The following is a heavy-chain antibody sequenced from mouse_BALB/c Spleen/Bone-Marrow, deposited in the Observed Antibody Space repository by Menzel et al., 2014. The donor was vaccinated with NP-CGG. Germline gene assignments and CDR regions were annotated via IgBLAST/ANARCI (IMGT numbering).Heavy chain of an antibody. CDR1: GFTFTDHY. V-gene: IGHV7-3*02. J-gene: IGHJ2*01. CDR3: ARDYSYYFDY. CDR2: IRNKANGYTT. D-gene: IGHD2-1*01. Sequence: EVQLQQSGGGLVQPGGFLRLSCATSGFTFTDHYVSWVRPPPGKALEWLGFIRNKANGYTTEYSASVKGRFTISRDNSQSIVYLQMNTLRAEDSATYYCARDYSYYFDYWGQGTTLTVSS.